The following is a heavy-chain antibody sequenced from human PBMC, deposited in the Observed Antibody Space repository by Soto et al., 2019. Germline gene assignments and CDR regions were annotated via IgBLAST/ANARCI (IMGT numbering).Heavy chain of an antibody. CDR1: GFPFSDYY. Sequence: QVHLVESGGGLVKPGGSLRLSCPTSGFPFSDYYMSWIRQAPGKGLEWLSHISPKSTYRNYADSVKGRFTISRDNTKSSLFLQMKSLGVEDTAVYYCVRGGGGGLFEHWGQGVLVTVSS. D-gene: IGHD2-21*01. CDR2: ISPKSTYR. V-gene: IGHV3-11*06. CDR3: VRGGGGGLFEH. J-gene: IGHJ4*02.